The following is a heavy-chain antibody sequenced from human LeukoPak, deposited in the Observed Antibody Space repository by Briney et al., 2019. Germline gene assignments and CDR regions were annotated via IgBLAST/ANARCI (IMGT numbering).Heavy chain of an antibody. Sequence: PGGSLRLSCAASGFTFSSYAMSWVRQAPGKGLKWVSAISGSGGSTYYADSVKGRFTISRDNSKNTLYLQMNSLRAEDTAVYYCAKDWYYDFWSGYYSTYFDYWGQGTLVTVSS. V-gene: IGHV3-23*01. D-gene: IGHD3-3*01. CDR2: ISGSGGST. CDR3: AKDWYYDFWSGYYSTYFDY. J-gene: IGHJ4*02. CDR1: GFTFSSYA.